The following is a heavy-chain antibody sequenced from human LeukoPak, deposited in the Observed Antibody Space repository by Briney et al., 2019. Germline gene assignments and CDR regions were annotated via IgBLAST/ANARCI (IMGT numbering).Heavy chain of an antibody. CDR3: ARGRRYYYDSSGYGFDY. Sequence: SETLSLTCAVYGGSFSGYYWSWIRQPPGKGLEWIGEINHSGSTNYNPSLKSRVTISVDTSKNQFSLKLSSETAADTAVYYCARGRRYYYDSSGYGFDYWGQGTLVTVSS. J-gene: IGHJ4*02. CDR2: INHSGST. CDR1: GGSFSGYY. D-gene: IGHD3-22*01. V-gene: IGHV4-34*01.